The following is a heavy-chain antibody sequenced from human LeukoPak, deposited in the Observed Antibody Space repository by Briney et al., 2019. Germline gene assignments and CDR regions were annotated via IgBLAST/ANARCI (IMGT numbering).Heavy chain of an antibody. CDR3: ARLRDSAGAFDI. Sequence: SETLSLTCTVSGGSISSSSYYWGWIRQPPGKGLEWIGSVYYSGSTYYNPSLRSRVTMSVDTSKNQFSLKLSSVTAADTAVYYCARLRDSAGAFDIWGQGTMVTVA. V-gene: IGHV4-39*01. D-gene: IGHD5-24*01. CDR1: GGSISSSSYY. CDR2: VYYSGST. J-gene: IGHJ3*02.